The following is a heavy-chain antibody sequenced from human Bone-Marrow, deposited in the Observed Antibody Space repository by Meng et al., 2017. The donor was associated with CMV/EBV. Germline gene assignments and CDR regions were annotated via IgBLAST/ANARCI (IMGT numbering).Heavy chain of an antibody. CDR1: GFTFSNYW. Sequence: GGSLRLSCAASGFTFSNYWMSWVRQAPGKGLEWVANIKHGASEKNYVGSVRGRFTISRDDAQNLVYLQMSSLRAEDTAVYYCGRDMDVWGQGTTVTFSS. CDR3: GRDMDV. CDR2: IKHGASEK. J-gene: IGHJ6*01. V-gene: IGHV3-7*01.